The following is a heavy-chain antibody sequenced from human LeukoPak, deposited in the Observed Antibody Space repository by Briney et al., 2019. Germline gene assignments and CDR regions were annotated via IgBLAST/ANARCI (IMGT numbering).Heavy chain of an antibody. CDR2: IYYSGST. CDR1: GGPISSYY. J-gene: IGHJ6*02. V-gene: IGHV4-59*01. CDR3: ARDRPSEGYGMDV. Sequence: SETLSLTCTVSGGPISSYYWSWIRQPPGKGLEWIGYIYYSGSTNYNPSLKSRVTISVDTSKNQFSLKLSSVTAADTAVYYCARDRPSEGYGMDVWGQGTTVTVSS.